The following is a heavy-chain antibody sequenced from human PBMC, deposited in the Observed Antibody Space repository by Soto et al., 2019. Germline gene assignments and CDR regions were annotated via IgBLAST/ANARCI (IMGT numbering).Heavy chain of an antibody. CDR3: AKEYSSSSNWFDP. CDR2: MYYSGST. J-gene: IGHJ5*02. CDR1: GGSINSGGYY. D-gene: IGHD6-6*01. V-gene: IGHV4-31*03. Sequence: PSETLSLTCTVSGGSINSGGYYWSWIRQHPGKGLEWIGYMYYSGSTYYNPSLKSRVTISVDTSKNQFSLKLSSVTAADTAVYYCAKEYSSSSNWFDPWGQGTLVSVSS.